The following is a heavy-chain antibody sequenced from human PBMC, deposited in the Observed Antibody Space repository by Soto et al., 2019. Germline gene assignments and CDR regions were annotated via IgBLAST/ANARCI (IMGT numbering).Heavy chain of an antibody. J-gene: IGHJ6*02. CDR1: GVSFNNNG. D-gene: IGHD3-10*01. CDR3: ARVLYYGSGSYSPYGMDV. CDR2: VSPPFRTS. Sequence: QVQLVQSGAEVKKPGSSVNVSCKTSGVSFNNNGIGWVRQAPGHGLEWMGGVSPPFRTSNYALKFQGRISITADASTGIVNMELSSLTSEDTAQYYCARVLYYGSGSYSPYGMDVWGQGTTVTVSS. V-gene: IGHV1-69*01.